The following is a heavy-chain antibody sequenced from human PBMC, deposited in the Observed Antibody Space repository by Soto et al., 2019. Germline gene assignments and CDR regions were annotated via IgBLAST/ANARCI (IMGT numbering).Heavy chain of an antibody. D-gene: IGHD3-10*01. J-gene: IGHJ6*02. CDR1: GYSFTSYW. CDR2: IYPGDSDT. V-gene: IGHV5-51*01. Sequence: GESLKISCKGSGYSFTSYWIGWVRQMPGKGLEWMEIIYPGDSDTRYSPSFQGQVTISADKCISTAYLQWSSLKASDTAMYYCARNYYGSGSYYNRTIYYYYGMDVWGQGTTVTVSS. CDR3: ARNYYGSGSYYNRTIYYYYGMDV.